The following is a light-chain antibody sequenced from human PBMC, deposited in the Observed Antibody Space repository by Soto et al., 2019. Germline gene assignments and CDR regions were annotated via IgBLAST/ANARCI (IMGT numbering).Light chain of an antibody. CDR1: SSDVGNYNF. V-gene: IGLV2-14*01. CDR3: SSYSSTSTYV. Sequence: QSVLTQPASVSGSPGQSITISCTGTSSDVGNYNFVSWYQQHPGKAPKLMIYAVSNRPSGVSIRFSGSKSGNTASLTISGLQAEDEAHYYCSSYSSTSTYVFGAGTKVTVL. CDR2: AVS. J-gene: IGLJ1*01.